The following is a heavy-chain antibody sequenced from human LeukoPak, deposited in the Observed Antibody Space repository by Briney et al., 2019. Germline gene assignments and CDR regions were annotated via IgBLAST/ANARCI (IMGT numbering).Heavy chain of an antibody. Sequence: GGSLRLSCAGSGFTFSSSWIHWVRQAPGKGLVWVSRIHSEESTISYADSVKGRFTISRDNAKNTLYLQMNSLRAEDTAVYYCTRGNLAAGGAFDIWGQGTVVTVSS. CDR2: IHSEESTI. CDR3: TRGNLAAGGAFDI. J-gene: IGHJ3*02. CDR1: GFTFSSSW. D-gene: IGHD6-13*01. V-gene: IGHV3-74*01.